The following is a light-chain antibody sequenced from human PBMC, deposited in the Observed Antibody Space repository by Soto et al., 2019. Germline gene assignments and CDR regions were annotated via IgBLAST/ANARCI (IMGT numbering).Light chain of an antibody. Sequence: DIQMTQSPSTLSASVGDRVTITCRASQSTSTWLAWYQQRPGKTPKLLISEASKLESGVPSRFSGRGPGTEFPLAISSLQPDDFATYDCQQYISYPYAFGQGPKVEIK. J-gene: IGKJ1*01. CDR3: QQYISYPYA. CDR1: QSTSTW. CDR2: EAS. V-gene: IGKV1-5*03.